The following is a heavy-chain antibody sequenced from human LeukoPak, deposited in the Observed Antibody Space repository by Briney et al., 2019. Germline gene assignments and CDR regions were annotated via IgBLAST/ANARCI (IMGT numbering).Heavy chain of an antibody. CDR2: ISSSGSTI. J-gene: IGHJ5*02. CDR3: ARTLYNWNDVGWFDP. Sequence: PGGSLRLSCAGSGFTFSDYYMSWIRQAPGKGLEWVSYISSSGSTIYYADSVKGRFTISRDNAKNSLYLQMNSLRAEDTAVYYCARTLYNWNDVGWFDPWGQGTLVTVSS. D-gene: IGHD1-20*01. V-gene: IGHV3-11*01. CDR1: GFTFSDYY.